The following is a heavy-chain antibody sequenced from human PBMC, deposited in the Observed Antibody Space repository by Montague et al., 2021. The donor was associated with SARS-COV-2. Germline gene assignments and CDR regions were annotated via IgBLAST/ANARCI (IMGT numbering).Heavy chain of an antibody. J-gene: IGHJ3*02. CDR1: GFPFTSSA. Sequence: SVTVSCKASGFPFTSSAVQWVRQARGQRLEWIGWIVVGSGNTNYAQKFQERVTITRDMSTSTAYMELSSLRSEDTAVYYCAAPYCSSTSCHDAFDIWGQGTMVTVSS. CDR2: IVVGSGNT. V-gene: IGHV1-58*01. CDR3: AAPYCSSTSCHDAFDI. D-gene: IGHD2-2*01.